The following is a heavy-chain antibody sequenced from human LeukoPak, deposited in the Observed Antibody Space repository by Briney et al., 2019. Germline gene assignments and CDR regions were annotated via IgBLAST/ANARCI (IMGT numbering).Heavy chain of an antibody. D-gene: IGHD2-2*01. CDR3: AKSPSTGVVVPAVIQLYFDY. CDR1: GFTFSIYA. J-gene: IGHJ4*02. Sequence: GGSLRLSCAASGFTFSIYAMSWVRQAPGKGLEWVSGFSDSGGSTYYADSVKGRFTISRDNSKNTLYLQMNSLRAEDTAVYYCAKSPSTGVVVPAVIQLYFDYWGQGTLVTVSS. V-gene: IGHV3-23*01. CDR2: FSDSGGST.